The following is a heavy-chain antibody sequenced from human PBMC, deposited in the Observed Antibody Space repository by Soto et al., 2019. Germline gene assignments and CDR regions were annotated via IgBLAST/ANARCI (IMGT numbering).Heavy chain of an antibody. V-gene: IGHV4-61*01. CDR1: GDSVNSGTYY. CDR2: VYYSGTT. J-gene: IGHJ3*02. Sequence: SETLSLTCTVSGDSVNSGTYYWSWIRQSPGRGLEWIGYVYYSGTTNYNPTLKSRITILVDTSENQFSLKLTSVTAADTAVYYCARHTDDILTGNEALDIWGQGTVVTVSS. CDR3: ARHTDDILTGNEALDI. D-gene: IGHD3-9*01.